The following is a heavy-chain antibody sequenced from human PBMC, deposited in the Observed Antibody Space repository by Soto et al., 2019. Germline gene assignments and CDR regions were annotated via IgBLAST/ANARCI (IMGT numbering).Heavy chain of an antibody. V-gene: IGHV3-30*18. CDR2: ISYDGSNK. Sequence: GGSLRLSCAASGFTFSSYGMHWVRQAPGKGLEWVAVISYDGSNKYYADSVKGRFTISRDNSKKTLYLQMNSLRAEDTAVYYCAKEGYCSSTSCYVGHYYYYYMDVWGKGTTVTVSS. CDR1: GFTFSSYG. J-gene: IGHJ6*03. CDR3: AKEGYCSSTSCYVGHYYYYYMDV. D-gene: IGHD2-2*01.